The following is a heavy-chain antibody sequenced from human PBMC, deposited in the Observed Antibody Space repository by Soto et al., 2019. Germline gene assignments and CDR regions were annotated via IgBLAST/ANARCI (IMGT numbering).Heavy chain of an antibody. Sequence: ASVKVSCKASGYTFTSYAMHWVRQAPGQRLEWMGWINAGNGNTKYSQKFQGRVTITRDTSASTAYMELSSLRSEDTAVYYCARVLVSSSQHNWFDPWGQGTLGTVS. V-gene: IGHV1-3*01. CDR2: INAGNGNT. CDR1: GYTFTSYA. CDR3: ARVLVSSSQHNWFDP. D-gene: IGHD6-6*01. J-gene: IGHJ5*02.